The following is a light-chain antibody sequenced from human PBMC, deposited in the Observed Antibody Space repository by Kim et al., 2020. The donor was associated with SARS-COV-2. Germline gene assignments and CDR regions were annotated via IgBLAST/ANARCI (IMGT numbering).Light chain of an antibody. J-gene: IGKJ2*01. CDR3: QQYGSSPPYT. CDR1: QSVICSY. V-gene: IGKV3-20*01. Sequence: SPRYSATLPCRASQSVICSYLAWYQQKPGQAPRLLIYGASSRATGIPCRFSGSGSGTDFTLTINRLEPEDCAVYYCQQYGSSPPYTFGQVTKLEI. CDR2: GAS.